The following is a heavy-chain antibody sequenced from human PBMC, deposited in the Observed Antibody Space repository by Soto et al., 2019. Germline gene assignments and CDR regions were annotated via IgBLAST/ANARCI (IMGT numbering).Heavy chain of an antibody. D-gene: IGHD2-2*01. CDR3: AREDQLLSDYGMDV. Sequence: GGSMRLSCAASGFTFSSYSMNCVRQAPGKGLEWASYISSSSSTIYYADSVKGRFTISRDNAKNSLYLQMNSLRDEDTAVYYCAREDQLLSDYGMDVWGQGTTVTVSS. CDR2: ISSSSSTI. CDR1: GFTFSSYS. V-gene: IGHV3-48*02. J-gene: IGHJ6*02.